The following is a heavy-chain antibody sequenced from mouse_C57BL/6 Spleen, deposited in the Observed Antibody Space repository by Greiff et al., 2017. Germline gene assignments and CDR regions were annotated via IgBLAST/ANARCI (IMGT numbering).Heavy chain of an antibody. D-gene: IGHD3-3*01. CDR3: AREGGQPYAMDY. CDR1: GYTFTSYW. CDR2: IDPSDSET. V-gene: IGHV1-52*01. Sequence: QVQLQQSGAELVRPGSSVKLSCKASGYTFTSYWMHWVKQRPIQGLEWIGNIDPSDSETHYNQKFKDKATLTVDKSSSTAYMQLSSLTSEDSAVYYCAREGGQPYAMDYWGQGTSVTVSS. J-gene: IGHJ4*01.